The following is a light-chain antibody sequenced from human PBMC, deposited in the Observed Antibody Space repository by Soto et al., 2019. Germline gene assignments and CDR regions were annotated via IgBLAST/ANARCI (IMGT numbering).Light chain of an antibody. CDR2: EVN. Sequence: QSALTQPPSVSGSPGQSVTISCTGTSSDVGSYNRVSWYQQPPGTAPKLMIYEVNNRPSGVPDRFSGSKSGNTASLTISGLQPVAEADYYCNSYTSSSTYVFGTGSKLT. V-gene: IGLV2-18*02. J-gene: IGLJ1*01. CDR3: NSYTSSSTYV. CDR1: SSDVGSYNR.